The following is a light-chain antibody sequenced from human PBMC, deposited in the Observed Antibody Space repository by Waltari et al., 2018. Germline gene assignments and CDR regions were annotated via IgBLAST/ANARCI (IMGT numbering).Light chain of an antibody. J-gene: IGLJ1*01. CDR1: DSDVGAYDF. CDR3: SSYTTSSAPGV. V-gene: IGLV2-14*01. CDR2: EVS. Sequence: QSALTQPASVSGSPGQSITISCSGTDSDVGAYDFVSRYQQHPGKAPHLIIYEVSNRPSGISNRFSASKSGNTASLTNSGLQAEDEADYYCSSYTTSSAPGVFGTGTRVTVL.